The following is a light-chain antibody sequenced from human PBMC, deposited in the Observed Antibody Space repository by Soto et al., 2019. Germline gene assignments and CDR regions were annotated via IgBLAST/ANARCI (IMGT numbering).Light chain of an antibody. CDR3: QQYNSYSWT. CDR1: QSISSW. Sequence: EIQMILSPSSLSASVGDRVTITCRASQSISSWLACYQQKPGKAPKLLIYKASSLESGVPSRFSGSGSGTESTLTIRSLQPDDFATYYCQQYNSYSWTFGQGTKVDI. CDR2: KAS. V-gene: IGKV1-5*03. J-gene: IGKJ1*01.